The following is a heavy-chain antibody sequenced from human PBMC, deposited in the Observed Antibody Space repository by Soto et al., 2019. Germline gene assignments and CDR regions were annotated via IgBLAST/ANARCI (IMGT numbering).Heavy chain of an antibody. CDR3: ARPSYYYDSSGYYVVFDY. Sequence: SENLSLTCTVSGGSISSSSYYWGWIRQPPGKGLEWIGSIYYSGSTYYNPSLKSRVTISVDTSKNQFSLKLSSVTAADTAVYYCARPSYYYDSSGYYVVFDYWGQGTLVTVSS. D-gene: IGHD3-22*01. CDR2: IYYSGST. V-gene: IGHV4-39*01. CDR1: GGSISSSSYY. J-gene: IGHJ4*02.